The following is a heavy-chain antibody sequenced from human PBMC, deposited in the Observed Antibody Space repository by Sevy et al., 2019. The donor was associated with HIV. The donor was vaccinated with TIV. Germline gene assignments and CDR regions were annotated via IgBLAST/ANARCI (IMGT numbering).Heavy chain of an antibody. CDR2: IIPIFGTA. V-gene: IGHV1-69*13. J-gene: IGHJ4*02. CDR1: GGTFSSYA. Sequence: ASVKVSCKASGGTFSSYAISWVRQAPGQGLEWMGGIIPIFGTANYAQRFQGRVTITADESTSTAYMELSSLRSEDTAVYYCARGTGYGDYLHDYWGQGTLVTVSS. D-gene: IGHD4-17*01. CDR3: ARGTGYGDYLHDY.